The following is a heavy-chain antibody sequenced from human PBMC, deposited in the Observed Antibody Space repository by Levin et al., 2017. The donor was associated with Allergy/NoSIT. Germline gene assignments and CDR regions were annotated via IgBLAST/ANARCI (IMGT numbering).Heavy chain of an antibody. CDR2: INAGNGNT. CDR1: GYTFTSYF. Sequence: ASVKVSCKASGYTFTSYFIHWVRQAPGQSLEWMGWINAGNGNTRYSQKFQGRITITRDTSASKAYMELSSLRSEDTAVYYCARDGVGRENFDYWGQGTLVTVSS. J-gene: IGHJ4*02. CDR3: ARDGVGRENFDY. D-gene: IGHD3-10*01. V-gene: IGHV1-3*01.